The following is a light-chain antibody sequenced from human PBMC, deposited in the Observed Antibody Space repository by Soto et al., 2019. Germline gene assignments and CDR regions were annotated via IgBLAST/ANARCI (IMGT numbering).Light chain of an antibody. J-gene: IGKJ2*01. CDR3: QQYNYWPRT. V-gene: IGKV3-15*01. CDR1: QSVNIN. CDR2: GAS. Sequence: EIVMTQSRATLSVSPGERATLSCRASQSVNINLAWYQQKPGQAPRLLIYGASTRATGIPARFSGSGSGTEFTLTISSLQSEDFAVYFCQQYNYWPRTFGQGTKLEIK.